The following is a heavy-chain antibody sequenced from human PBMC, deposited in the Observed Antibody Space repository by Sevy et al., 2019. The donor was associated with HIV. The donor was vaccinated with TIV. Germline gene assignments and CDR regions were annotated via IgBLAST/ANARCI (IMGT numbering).Heavy chain of an antibody. J-gene: IGHJ4*02. CDR3: GTLFWRYRGGWSYFDY. CDR1: GFTVNDKY. Sequence: GGSLRLSCAISGFTVNDKYIIWVRQAPGKGLEWVSVIFSSGSTYYADSAKGRFTISRDNSKNTVDLQMNSVRAEDTAVINVGTLFWRYRGGWSYFDYWGREPWSPSPQ. V-gene: IGHV3-66*02. CDR2: IFSSGST. D-gene: IGHD6-19*01.